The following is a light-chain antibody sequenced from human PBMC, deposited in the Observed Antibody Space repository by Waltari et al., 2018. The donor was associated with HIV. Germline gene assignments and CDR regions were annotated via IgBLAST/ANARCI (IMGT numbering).Light chain of an antibody. V-gene: IGLV1-47*01. J-gene: IGLJ2*01. CDR3: AAWDDSLLV. CDR1: SSNIGSNY. Sequence: QSVLTQPPSASGTPGQRVTISWSGSSSNIGSNYVYWYQQLPGTAPKLLIYRNNQRPSGVPDRFSGSKSGTSASLAISGLRSEDEADYYCAAWDDSLLVFGGGTKLTVL. CDR2: RNN.